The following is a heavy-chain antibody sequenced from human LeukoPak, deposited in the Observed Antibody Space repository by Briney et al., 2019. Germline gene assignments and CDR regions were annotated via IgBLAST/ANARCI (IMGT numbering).Heavy chain of an antibody. CDR2: FEPEDGET. CDR3: ARARTDLEFGDLAYAFEI. J-gene: IGHJ3*02. Sequence: ASVKVSCKVSGYTLTELSMHWVRQAPGKGLEWVGGFEPEDGETIYAQKFQGRVTMTEDTSTDTAYMELSSLRSEDTAMYYCARARTDLEFGDLAYAFEIWGQGTMVTVSS. V-gene: IGHV1-24*01. D-gene: IGHD3-16*01. CDR1: GYTLTELS.